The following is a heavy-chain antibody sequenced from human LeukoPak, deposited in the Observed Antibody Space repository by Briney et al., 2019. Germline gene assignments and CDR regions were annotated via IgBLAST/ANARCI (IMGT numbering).Heavy chain of an antibody. CDR1: GNTFTSYY. J-gene: IGHJ4*02. Sequence: ASVKVSCKASGNTFTSYYMHWVRQAPGQGLEWMGIINPSGGSTSYAQKFQGRVTMTRDTSTSTVYMELSSLRSEDTAVYYCARVDCSSTSCSLGPHFDYWGQGTLVTVSS. CDR2: INPSGGST. V-gene: IGHV1-46*03. CDR3: ARVDCSSTSCSLGPHFDY. D-gene: IGHD2-2*01.